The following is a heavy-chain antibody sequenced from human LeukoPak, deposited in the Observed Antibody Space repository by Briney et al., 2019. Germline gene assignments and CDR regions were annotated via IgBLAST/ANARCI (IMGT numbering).Heavy chain of an antibody. Sequence: PSETLSLTCTVSGGSISSSSYYWGWIRQPPGKGLEWIGSIYYSGSTYYNPSLKSRVTISVDTSKNQFSLKLSSVTAADTAVYYCARERGAAGTRWFDPWGQGTLVTVSS. CDR3: ARERGAAGTRWFDP. V-gene: IGHV4-39*07. CDR1: GGSISSSSYY. CDR2: IYYSGST. D-gene: IGHD6-13*01. J-gene: IGHJ5*02.